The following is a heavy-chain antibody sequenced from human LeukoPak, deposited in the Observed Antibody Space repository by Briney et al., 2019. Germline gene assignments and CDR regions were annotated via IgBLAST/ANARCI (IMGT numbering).Heavy chain of an antibody. V-gene: IGHV3-7*04. CDR2: INQDVSQI. D-gene: IGHD6-6*01. CDR3: ARVSSSPAGFYYYYMDV. CDR1: ELAFKNVW. J-gene: IGHJ6*03. Sequence: GGSPRLSCGASELAFKNVWMSWVRQAPGKGLEWVATINQDVSQIKYVDSVKGRFTISRDNAKNSLYLQMNSLRAEDTAVYYCARVSSSPAGFYYYYMDVWGKGTTVTVSS.